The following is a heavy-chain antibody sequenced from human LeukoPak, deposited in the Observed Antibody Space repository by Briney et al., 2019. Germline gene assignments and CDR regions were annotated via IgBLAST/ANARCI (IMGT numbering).Heavy chain of an antibody. CDR1: GGSFSGFY. CDR3: ARDRGSRGMDV. D-gene: IGHD1-1*01. J-gene: IGHJ6*02. CDR2: INHSGST. V-gene: IGHV4-34*09. Sequence: SETLSLTCAVYGGSFSGFYWSWIRQPPGKGLEWIGEINHSGSTNYNPSLKSRVTISVDTSKNQFSLKVSSMTAADTAVYYCARDRGSRGMDVWGQGTTVTVSS.